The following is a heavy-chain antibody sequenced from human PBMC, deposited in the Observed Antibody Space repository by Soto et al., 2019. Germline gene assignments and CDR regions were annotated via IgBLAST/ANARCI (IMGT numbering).Heavy chain of an antibody. V-gene: IGHV3-53*01. CDR2: MKDGGST. J-gene: IGHJ4*02. CDR3: VRDKYCDGGGCYGQFAH. Sequence: PGGSLRPSCAASGFSVGSNFMTWVRQAPGKGLEWVSVMKDGGSTNYADSVKGRFTVSRDNSKNTLYLQMNSLRVEDTAVYYCVRDKYCDGGGCYGQFAHWGPGTLVTVSS. CDR1: GFSVGSNF. D-gene: IGHD2-8*02.